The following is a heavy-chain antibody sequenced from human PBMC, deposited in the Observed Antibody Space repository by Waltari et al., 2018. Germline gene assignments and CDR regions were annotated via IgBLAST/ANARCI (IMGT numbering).Heavy chain of an antibody. CDR1: GYTFTTHG. CDR2: INTDAGNP. CDR3: ARDFESRGYDT. V-gene: IGHV7-4-1*02. D-gene: IGHD3-22*01. J-gene: IGHJ3*02. Sequence: QVQLVQSGSELKKPGASVKVSCKASGYTFTTHGINWVRQDPGPGLEWLGGINTDAGNPTYAQCITCQLDFPLDHSVNTAFRQISSLRADDSAIYYCARDFESRGYDTWGQGTMVTVSS.